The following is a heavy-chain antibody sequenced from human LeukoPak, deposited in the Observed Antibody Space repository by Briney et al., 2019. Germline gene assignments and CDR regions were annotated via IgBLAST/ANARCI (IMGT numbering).Heavy chain of an antibody. Sequence: KRGESLKISCKGSGYSFTSYWISWVRQMPGKGLEWMGIIDPGDSDTRYTPSFQGQVTISADKSISTAYLQWSSLKASDTAMYYCARSWYSSSPDDAFDIWGQGTMVTVSS. J-gene: IGHJ3*02. CDR2: IDPGDSDT. CDR3: ARSWYSSSPDDAFDI. V-gene: IGHV5-51*01. CDR1: GYSFTSYW. D-gene: IGHD6-13*01.